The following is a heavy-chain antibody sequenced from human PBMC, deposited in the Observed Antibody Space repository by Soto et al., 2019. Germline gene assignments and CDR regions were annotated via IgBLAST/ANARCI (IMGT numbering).Heavy chain of an antibody. CDR1: GFTFRTYW. V-gene: IGHV3-7*05. CDR3: ARDGSTSWYSYDYHGMDV. J-gene: IGHJ6*02. D-gene: IGHD5-18*01. Sequence: EVPLVESGGGLVQPGGSLRLSCAASGFTFRTYWLSWVRQVPGKGLEWVANINQDGSEKNYVDSVKGRFTISRDNAKNSLYLQMSSLRAEDTALYYCARDGSTSWYSYDYHGMDVWGQGTTVTVSS. CDR2: INQDGSEK.